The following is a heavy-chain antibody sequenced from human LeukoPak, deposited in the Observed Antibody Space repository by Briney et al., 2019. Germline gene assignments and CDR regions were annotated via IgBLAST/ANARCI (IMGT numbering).Heavy chain of an antibody. CDR3: AKDRYCSGGSCYYFDY. Sequence: GRSLRLSCAASGFTFSSYGMHWVRQAPGKGLEWVAVIWYDGSNKYYADSVKGRFTISRDNSKNTLYLQMNSLRAEDTAVYYCAKDRYCSGGSCYYFDYWGQGTLVTVSS. CDR1: GFTFSSYG. CDR2: IWYDGSNK. J-gene: IGHJ4*02. V-gene: IGHV3-33*06. D-gene: IGHD2-15*01.